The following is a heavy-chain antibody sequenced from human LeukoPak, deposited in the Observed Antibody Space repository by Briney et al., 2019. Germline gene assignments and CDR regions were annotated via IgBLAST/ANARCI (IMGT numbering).Heavy chain of an antibody. D-gene: IGHD4-17*01. CDR2: ISYDGSNK. J-gene: IGHJ6*02. CDR1: GFTITSYG. CDR3: AKDRDYGDYYYGMDV. V-gene: IGHV3-30*18. Sequence: GAPLRLPSAASGFTITSYGRHRVSQAPGKGPEWLAVISYDGSNKYYADSVKGRFTISRDNSKNTLYLQMNSLRAEDTAVYYCAKDRDYGDYYYGMDVWGQGTTVTVSS.